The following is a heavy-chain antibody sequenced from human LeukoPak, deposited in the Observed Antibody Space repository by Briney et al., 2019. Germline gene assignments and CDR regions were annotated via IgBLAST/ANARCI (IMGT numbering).Heavy chain of an antibody. V-gene: IGHV3-30*04. D-gene: IGHD5-12*01. J-gene: IGHJ4*02. CDR2: ISYDGTNK. CDR3: TRGTVPGLATTYGTYFDS. CDR1: GITFSRSA. Sequence: GGSLRLSSAASGITFSRSAMHWVRQAPGKGLEWVAIISYDGTNKYYLDSVKGRFTISRDNSKNTLYLQMDSLRAEDTAVYYCTRGTVPGLATTYGTYFDSWGQGTLVTVSS.